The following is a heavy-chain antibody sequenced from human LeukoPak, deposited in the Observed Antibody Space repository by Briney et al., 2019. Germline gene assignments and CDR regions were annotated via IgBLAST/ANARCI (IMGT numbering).Heavy chain of an antibody. J-gene: IGHJ5*02. CDR1: GGSISSGSYY. CDR3: AREGLNMVRGVIPKEAWGWFDP. D-gene: IGHD3-10*01. V-gene: IGHV4-61*02. CDR2: IYSSGST. Sequence: PSETLSLTCTVSGGSISSGSYYWNWIRQPAGKGLEWIGRIYSSGSTNYNPSLKSRVTISVDTSKNQFSLKLSFVTAADTAVYYCAREGLNMVRGVIPKEAWGWFDPWGQGTLVTVSS.